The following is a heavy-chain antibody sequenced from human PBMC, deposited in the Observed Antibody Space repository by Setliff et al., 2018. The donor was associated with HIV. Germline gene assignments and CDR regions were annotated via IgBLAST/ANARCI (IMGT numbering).Heavy chain of an antibody. V-gene: IGHV4-59*01. J-gene: IGHJ5*02. CDR1: GGFISTYY. CDR2: VYNSGTT. CDR3: ARVARMHPFDP. Sequence: NPSETLSLTCTVSGGFISTYYWSWIRQPPGKAPEWIGYVYNSGTTKYNPSLKSRVTLSVDRSKNQFSLKLTSVTAADTAVYYCARVARMHPFDPWGRGALVTVSS.